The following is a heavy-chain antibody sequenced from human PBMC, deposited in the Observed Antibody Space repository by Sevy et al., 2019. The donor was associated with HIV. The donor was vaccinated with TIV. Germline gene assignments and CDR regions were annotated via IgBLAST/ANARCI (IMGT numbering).Heavy chain of an antibody. CDR3: ARYYGSGSYYNPLVKYFDY. V-gene: IGHV3-7*03. D-gene: IGHD3-10*01. Sequence: GGSLRLSCAASGFTFSSYWMSWVRQAPGKGLEWVANIKQDGSEKYYVDSVKGRFTLSRDNAKNSLYLQMNSLRAEDTAVYYCARYYGSGSYYNPLVKYFDYWGQGTLVTVSS. J-gene: IGHJ4*02. CDR1: GFTFSSYW. CDR2: IKQDGSEK.